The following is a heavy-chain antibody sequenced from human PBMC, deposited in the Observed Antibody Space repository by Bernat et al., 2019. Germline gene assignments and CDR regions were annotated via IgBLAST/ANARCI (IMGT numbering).Heavy chain of an antibody. CDR3: VWVTL. V-gene: IGHV3-15*07. CDR1: GFTFSTAW. D-gene: IGHD2-21*02. J-gene: IGHJ4*02. CDR2: IRSKTDGGTS. Sequence: EVQVVESGGGLVKPGGSLRLSCAVSGFTFSTAWMNWVRQAPGRGLEWVGRIRSKTDGGTSDYAPPVKGRFIISRDDSIDTMYLQMNSLKTEDTGVYYCVWVTLWGQGTLVTVSS.